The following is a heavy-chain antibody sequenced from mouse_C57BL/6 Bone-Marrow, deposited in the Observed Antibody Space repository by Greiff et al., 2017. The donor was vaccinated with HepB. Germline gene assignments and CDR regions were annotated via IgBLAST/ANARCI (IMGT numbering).Heavy chain of an antibody. CDR3: AGAGDYAMDY. CDR2: ITHSGET. CDR1: GFPITSGYY. Sequence: VKLMESGPGLVKPSQSLFLTCSITGFPITSGYYWIWIRQSPGKPLEWMGYITHSGETFYNPSLQSPISITRETSKNQFFLQLNSVTTEDTAMYYCAGAGDYAMDYWGQGTSVTVSS. J-gene: IGHJ4*01. V-gene: IGHV12-3*01.